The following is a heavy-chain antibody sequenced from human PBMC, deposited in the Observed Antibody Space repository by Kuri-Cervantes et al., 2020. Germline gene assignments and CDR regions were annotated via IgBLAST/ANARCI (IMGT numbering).Heavy chain of an antibody. CDR2: ISYDGSNK. V-gene: IGHV3-30-3*01. Sequence: GESLKISCAASGFTFSSYAMHWVRQAPGKGLEWVAVISYDGSNKYYADSVKGRFTISRDNSKNTLYLQMNSLRAEDTAVYYCAKDKNGDYVFDYWGQGTLVTVSS. J-gene: IGHJ4*02. CDR1: GFTFSSYA. D-gene: IGHD4-17*01. CDR3: AKDKNGDYVFDY.